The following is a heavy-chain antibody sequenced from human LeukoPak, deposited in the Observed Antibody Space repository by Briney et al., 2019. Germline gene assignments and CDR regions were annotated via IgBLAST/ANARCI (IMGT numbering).Heavy chain of an antibody. Sequence: GSSVKVSCKSSGGTFSSYAISWVRQAPGQGLEWMGGIIPIFGTANYAQKFQGRVTITTDESTSTAYMELSSLRPEDTAVYYCARGIVTIFGVVNHFDYWGQGTLVTVSS. J-gene: IGHJ4*02. CDR1: GGTFSSYA. D-gene: IGHD3-3*01. CDR2: IIPIFGTA. V-gene: IGHV1-69*05. CDR3: ARGIVTIFGVVNHFDY.